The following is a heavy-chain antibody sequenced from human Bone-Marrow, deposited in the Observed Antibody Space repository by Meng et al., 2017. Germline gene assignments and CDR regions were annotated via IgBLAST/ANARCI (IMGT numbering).Heavy chain of an antibody. J-gene: IGHJ4*02. CDR1: GGSFRGYF. D-gene: IGHD5-18*01. CDR3: ARQKFSYGLGPPAY. V-gene: IGHV4-34*01. CDR2: INHRGST. Sequence: QVQLQQWGAGLLKPSETLSLTCGVYGGSFRGYFWAWIRQPPGKGLEWIGEINHRGSTNYNPSLKSRVTISVDTSKSQVSLNLSSVTAADTAVYYGARQKFSYGLGPPAYWGQGTLVTVSS.